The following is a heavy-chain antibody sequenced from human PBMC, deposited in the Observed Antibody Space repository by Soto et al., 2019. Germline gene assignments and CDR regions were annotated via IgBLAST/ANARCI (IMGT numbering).Heavy chain of an antibody. CDR3: TTDQDYYDSSGPETPGSYYYYGMDV. V-gene: IGHV1-69*13. Sequence: GPSVTVSCKDSVGTISSYAISWVRQAPEQGLEWMGGIIPIFGTANYAQKFQGRVTITADESTSTAYMELNSLKTEDTAVYYCTTDQDYYDSSGPETPGSYYYYGMDVWGQGTTVTVSS. J-gene: IGHJ6*02. D-gene: IGHD3-22*01. CDR2: IIPIFGTA. CDR1: VGTISSYA.